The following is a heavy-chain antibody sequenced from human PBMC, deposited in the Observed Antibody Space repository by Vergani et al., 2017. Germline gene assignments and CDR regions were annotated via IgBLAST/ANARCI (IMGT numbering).Heavy chain of an antibody. CDR2: IQFDGSNQ. D-gene: IGHD3-16*01. CDR1: GFTLSNYD. J-gene: IGHJ4*02. CDR3: AKLFRGWGIDY. Sequence: QVQLVESGGGVVQRGGSLRLSCATSGFTLSNYDMQWIRQGPGKGLEFVAFIQFDGSNQYYADSVKGRFTLSRGFSKNTLYLQMNSLRTDDTATYYCAKLFRGWGIDYWGKGTQVIVSS. V-gene: IGHV3-30*02.